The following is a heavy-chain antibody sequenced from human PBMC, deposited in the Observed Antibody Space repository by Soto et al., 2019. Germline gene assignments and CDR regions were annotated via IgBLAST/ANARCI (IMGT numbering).Heavy chain of an antibody. D-gene: IGHD4-17*01. Sequence: PGGSLRLSCAASGFTFSSYAMHWVRQAPGKGLEWVAVISYDGSNKYYADSVKGRFTISRDNSKNTLYLQMNSLRAEDTAVYYCARVNDYGDYDYYYYGMDVWGQGTTVTV. CDR3: ARVNDYGDYDYYYYGMDV. V-gene: IGHV3-30-3*01. CDR1: GFTFSSYA. J-gene: IGHJ6*02. CDR2: ISYDGSNK.